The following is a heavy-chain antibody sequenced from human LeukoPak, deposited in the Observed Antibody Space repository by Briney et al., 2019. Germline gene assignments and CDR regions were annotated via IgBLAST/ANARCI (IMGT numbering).Heavy chain of an antibody. CDR2: ISSSSSTI. V-gene: IGHV3-48*01. CDR1: GFTFSSYT. Sequence: GGSLRLSCAASGFTFSSYTMNWVRQAPGKGLEWVSYISSSSSTIYYADSVKGRFTISRDNAKKSLYLQMNSLRAEDTAVYYCARGHTLWGQGTLVTVSS. CDR3: ARGHTL. J-gene: IGHJ4*02. D-gene: IGHD2-2*02.